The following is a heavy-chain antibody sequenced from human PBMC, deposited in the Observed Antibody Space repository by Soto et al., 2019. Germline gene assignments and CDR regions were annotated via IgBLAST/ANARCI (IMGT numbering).Heavy chain of an antibody. J-gene: IGHJ4*02. V-gene: IGHV3-33*01. CDR3: ARWDLDW. CDR1: GFTFSHHG. D-gene: IGHD2-21*01. Sequence: QVQLVESGGGVVQPGKSLRLSCAASGFTFSHHGIHWVRQAPGKGLEWVAVIWYDGSLKYYGDSVQGRFTVSRDNSKNTVYLQMNSLRVEDTAVYYCARWDLDWWGQGTLDTVSS. CDR2: IWYDGSLK.